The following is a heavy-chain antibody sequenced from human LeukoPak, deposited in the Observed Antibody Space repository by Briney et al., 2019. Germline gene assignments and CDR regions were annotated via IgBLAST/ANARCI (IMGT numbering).Heavy chain of an antibody. J-gene: IGHJ5*02. D-gene: IGHD3-10*01. CDR2: IIPIFGTA. CDR1: GGTFSSYA. V-gene: IGHV1-69*13. CDR3: ARHGSGSYWVWLDP. Sequence: SVKVSCKASGGTFSSYAISWVRQAPGQGLEWMGGIIPIFGTANYAQKFQGRVMITADESTSTAYMELSSLRSEDTAVYYCARHGSGSYWVWLDPWGQGTLVTVSS.